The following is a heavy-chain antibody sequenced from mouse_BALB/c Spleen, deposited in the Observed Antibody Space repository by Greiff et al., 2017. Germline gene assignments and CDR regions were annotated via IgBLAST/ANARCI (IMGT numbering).Heavy chain of an antibody. D-gene: IGHD2-14*01. J-gene: IGHJ2*01. CDR2: IYPYNGGT. CDR3: ARWDRYDGFDY. CDR1: GYTFTDYN. Sequence: VQLKQSGPELVKPGASVKISCKASGYTFTDYNMHWVKQSHGKSLEWIGYIYPYNGGTGYNQKFKSKATLTVDNSSSTAYMELRSLTSEDSAVYYCARWDRYDGFDYWGQGTTLTVSS. V-gene: IGHV1S29*02.